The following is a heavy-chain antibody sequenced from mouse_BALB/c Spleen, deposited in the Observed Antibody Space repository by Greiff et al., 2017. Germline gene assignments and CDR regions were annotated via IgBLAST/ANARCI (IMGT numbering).Heavy chain of an antibody. J-gene: IGHJ3*01. Sequence: VQLKESGAELVKPGASVKLSCTASGFNIKDTYMHWVKQRPEQGLEWIGRIDPANGNTKYDPKFQGKATITADTSSNTAYLQLSSLTSEDTAVYYCAGARNDRAWFAYWGQGTLVTVSA. CDR2: IDPANGNT. CDR3: AGARNDRAWFAY. V-gene: IGHV14-3*02. CDR1: GFNIKDTY. D-gene: IGHD2-14*01.